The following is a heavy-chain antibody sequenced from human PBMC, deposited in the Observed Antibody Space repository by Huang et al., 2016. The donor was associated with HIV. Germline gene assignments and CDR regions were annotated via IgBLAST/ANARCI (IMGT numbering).Heavy chain of an antibody. CDR2: ISYDGRNQ. CDR3: ARDPATWYFDL. Sequence: QVQLVESGGGVVQPGRSLRLSCTASGFTLSRYGMHWVRQARGRGWEWVACISYDGRNQYYADSVKGRFSISRDNARNTLYLQMNSLTTEDTTVYFCARDPATWYFDLWGRGTLVTVSS. V-gene: IGHV3-30*03. J-gene: IGHJ2*01. CDR1: GFTLSRYG.